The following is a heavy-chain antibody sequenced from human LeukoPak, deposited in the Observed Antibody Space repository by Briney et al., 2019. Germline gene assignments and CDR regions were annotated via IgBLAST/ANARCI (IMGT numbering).Heavy chain of an antibody. V-gene: IGHV3-30-3*01. J-gene: IGHJ4*02. CDR1: GFTFSSYA. CDR3: AKDQYDFWSGYFEGTIDY. CDR2: ISYDGSNK. Sequence: GGSLRLSCAASGFTFSSYAMHWVRQAPGKGLEWVAVISYDGSNKYYADSVKGRFTISRDNSKNTLYLQMNSLRAEDTAVYYCAKDQYDFWSGYFEGTIDYWGQGTLVTVSS. D-gene: IGHD3-3*01.